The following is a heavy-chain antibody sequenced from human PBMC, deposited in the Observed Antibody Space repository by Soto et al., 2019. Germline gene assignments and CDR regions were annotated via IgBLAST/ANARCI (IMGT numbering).Heavy chain of an antibody. J-gene: IGHJ5*02. CDR2: ISLYSDGT. CDR1: GYTFSNYG. Sequence: ASVKVSCKTSGYTFSNYGITWVRQAPGQPLEWLGWISLYSDGTNYAQKFQGRVSMTTDTSTTTAYMELRSLRSDDTAVYYCARAVTGAEDWFAPWGQGTRVTLSS. CDR3: ARAVTGAEDWFAP. D-gene: IGHD4-4*01. V-gene: IGHV1-18*01.